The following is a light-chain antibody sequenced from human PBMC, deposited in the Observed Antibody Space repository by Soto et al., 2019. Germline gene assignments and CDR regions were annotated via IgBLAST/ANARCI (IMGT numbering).Light chain of an antibody. Sequence: QSALTQPASVSGSPGQSITISCPGTSSDVGAYNYVSWYQLHPGKAPKLMIYEVSTRPSGVSNRFSGSKSGNTASLTISGLQAEDEADYYCSSHTTSSTVIFGGGTKLTVL. CDR2: EVS. J-gene: IGLJ2*01. V-gene: IGLV2-14*01. CDR1: SSDVGAYNY. CDR3: SSHTTSSTVI.